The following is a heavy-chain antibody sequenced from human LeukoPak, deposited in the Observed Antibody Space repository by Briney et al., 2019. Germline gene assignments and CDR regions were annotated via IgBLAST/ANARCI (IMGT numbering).Heavy chain of an antibody. CDR1: GYTFTGYY. Sequence: ASVKVSCKASGYTFTGYYMHWVRQAPGQGLEWMGWINPNSGGTNYAQKFQGRVTMTRDTSISTAYMELSRLRSDDTAVYYCARVRYSRGYSSGWTKYYFDYWGQGTLVTVSS. CDR2: INPNSGGT. D-gene: IGHD6-19*01. J-gene: IGHJ4*02. CDR3: ARVRYSRGYSSGWTKYYFDY. V-gene: IGHV1-2*02.